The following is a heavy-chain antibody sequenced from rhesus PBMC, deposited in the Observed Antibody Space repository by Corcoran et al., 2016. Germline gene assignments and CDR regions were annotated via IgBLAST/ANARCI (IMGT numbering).Heavy chain of an antibody. CDR1: GGSISDSYR. J-gene: IGHJ4*01. Sequence: QVQLQESGPGVVTPSETLSLPCAVSGGSISDSYRWSWIRQPPGKGLEWIGYIYGSSTSTNYTPSLKHRVTISKDTYKNQFSLKLSSVTAADTAVDYCARATLINTPIRITIVGDYWGQGVLVTVSS. CDR3: ARATLINTPIRITIVGDY. CDR2: IYGSSTST. V-gene: IGHV4S10*01. D-gene: IGHD3-3*01.